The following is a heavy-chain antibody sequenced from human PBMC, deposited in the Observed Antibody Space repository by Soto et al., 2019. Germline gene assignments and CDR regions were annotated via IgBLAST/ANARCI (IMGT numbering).Heavy chain of an antibody. Sequence: GESLKISCKGSGYSFTSYWISWVRQMPGKGLEWMGRIDPSDSYTNYSPSFQGHVTISADKSISTAYLQWSSLKASDTAMYYCARQPPDYDSSGYYYGWFDPWGQGTLVTVSS. J-gene: IGHJ5*02. CDR1: GYSFTSYW. V-gene: IGHV5-10-1*01. D-gene: IGHD3-22*01. CDR3: ARQPPDYDSSGYYYGWFDP. CDR2: IDPSDSYT.